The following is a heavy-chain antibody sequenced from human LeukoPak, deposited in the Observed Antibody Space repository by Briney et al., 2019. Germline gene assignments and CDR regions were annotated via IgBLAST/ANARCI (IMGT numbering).Heavy chain of an antibody. CDR3: ASHMVRGVIGYFDY. V-gene: IGHV3-53*01. CDR2: IYSGGST. Sequence: GGSLRLSCAASVITVSSNYMSWVRQAPGKGLEWVSVIYSGGSTYYADSVKGRFTISRDNSKNTLYLQMNSLRAEDTAVYYCASHMVRGVIGYFDYWGQGTLVTVSS. J-gene: IGHJ4*02. CDR1: VITVSSNY. D-gene: IGHD3-10*01.